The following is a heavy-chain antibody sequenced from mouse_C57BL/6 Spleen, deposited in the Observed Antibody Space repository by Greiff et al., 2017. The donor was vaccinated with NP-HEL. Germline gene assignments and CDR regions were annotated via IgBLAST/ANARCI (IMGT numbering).Heavy chain of an antibody. V-gene: IGHV5-9-1*02. CDR1: GFTFSSYA. D-gene: IGHD2-14*01. J-gene: IGHJ3*01. CDR2: ISSGGDYI. Sequence: DVMLVESGEGLVKPGGSLKLSCAASGFTFSSYAMSWVRQTPEKRLEWVAYISSGGDYIYYADTVKGRFTISRDNARNTLYLQMSSLKSEDTAMYYCTRDLLYVRGFAYWGQGTLVTVSA. CDR3: TRDLLYVRGFAY.